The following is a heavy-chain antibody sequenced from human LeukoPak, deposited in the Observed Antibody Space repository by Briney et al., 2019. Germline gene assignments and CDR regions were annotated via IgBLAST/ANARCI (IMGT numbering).Heavy chain of an antibody. V-gene: IGHV4-34*01. CDR3: AREAYSSSWGYGMDV. D-gene: IGHD6-13*01. CDR1: GGSFSGYY. J-gene: IGHJ6*04. Sequence: SETLSLTCAVYGGSFSGYYWSWIRQPPGKGLEWIGEINHSGGTNYNPPLKSRVTISVDTSKNQFSLKLSSVTAADTAVYYCAREAYSSSWGYGMDVWGKESTVTVSS. CDR2: INHSGGT.